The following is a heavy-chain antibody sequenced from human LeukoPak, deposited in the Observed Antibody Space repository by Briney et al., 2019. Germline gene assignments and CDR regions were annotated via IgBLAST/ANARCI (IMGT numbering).Heavy chain of an antibody. V-gene: IGHV5-10-1*01. Sequence: GESLKISCKGSRYSFTSYWINWVRQMPGKGLEWMGRIDPSGSYTNYSPSFQGHVTISADKSISTAYLQWSSLKASDTAMYYCARLDYDILTGYGNIDYWGQGTLVTVSS. J-gene: IGHJ4*02. D-gene: IGHD3-9*01. CDR1: RYSFTSYW. CDR3: ARLDYDILTGYGNIDY. CDR2: IDPSGSYT.